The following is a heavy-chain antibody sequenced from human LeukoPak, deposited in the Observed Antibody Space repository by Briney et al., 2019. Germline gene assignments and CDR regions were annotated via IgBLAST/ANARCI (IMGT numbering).Heavy chain of an antibody. CDR1: GFIFSSYS. CDR3: ARDGSYSSYFDY. CDR2: ISTSSSYI. J-gene: IGHJ4*02. V-gene: IGHV3-21*01. D-gene: IGHD1-26*01. Sequence: GGSLRLSCAASGFIFSSYSMSWVRQAPGKGLEWVSSISTSSSYIYYADSVKGRFTISRDNAKNSLYLQMNSLRAEDTAMYYCARDGSYSSYFDYWGQGTLVTVSS.